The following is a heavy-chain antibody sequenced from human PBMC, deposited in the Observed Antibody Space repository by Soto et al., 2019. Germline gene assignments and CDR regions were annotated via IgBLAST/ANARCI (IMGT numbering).Heavy chain of an antibody. J-gene: IGHJ4*02. CDR2: MNPNNGNI. V-gene: IGHV1-8*01. Sequence: QVQLVQSGAEVKKPGASVKVSCKTSGYTFTSYDINWVRQAAGQGLEWMGWMNPNNGNIAYAQKFQGRVTMTRDTCISTAYMELTSLRSEDTAVYYCAREFSDYAGYWGQGTLVTVSS. D-gene: IGHD4-17*01. CDR3: AREFSDYAGY. CDR1: GYTFTSYD.